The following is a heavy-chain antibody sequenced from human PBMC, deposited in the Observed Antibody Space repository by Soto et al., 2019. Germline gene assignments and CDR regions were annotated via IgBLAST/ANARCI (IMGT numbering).Heavy chain of an antibody. V-gene: IGHV3-11*01. J-gene: IGHJ4*02. Sequence: PGGSLRLSCAVSGFPFSNYYMSWIRQAPGKGLEWLADISSSFVSMHYADSVKDRFSISRDNANNSLFLQMSSLRADDTAVYYCARVSATGWVVNGREYFDYWGQGALVTVSS. CDR3: ARVSATGWVVNGREYFDY. D-gene: IGHD3-9*01. CDR2: ISSSFVSM. CDR1: GFPFSNYY.